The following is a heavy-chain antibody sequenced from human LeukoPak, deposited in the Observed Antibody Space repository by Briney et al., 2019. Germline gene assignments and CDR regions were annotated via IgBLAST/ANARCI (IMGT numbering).Heavy chain of an antibody. CDR3: VRDFNWNEPYYFDY. J-gene: IGHJ4*02. D-gene: IGHD1-1*01. CDR1: GFILENHA. V-gene: IGHV3-23*01. Sequence: PGGSLRLSCVASGFILENHAMSWIRQAPGKGLEWVSGTSSNGEVKYYADSVKGRFTVSRDNSKDTLYLQMDSLGVEDTAMYYCVRDFNWNEPYYFDYWGPGTLVTVSS. CDR2: TSSNGEVK.